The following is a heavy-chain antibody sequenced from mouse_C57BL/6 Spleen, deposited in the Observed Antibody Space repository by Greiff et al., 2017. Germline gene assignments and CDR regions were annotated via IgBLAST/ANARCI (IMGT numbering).Heavy chain of an antibody. V-gene: IGHV1-54*01. Sequence: VQLQQSGAELVRPGTSVKVSCKASGYAFTNYLIEWVKQRPGQGLEWIGVINPGSGGTNYNEKFKGKATLTADKSSSTAYMQLSSPTSEEYAVYFCAREGYYYGSREPMDYWGQGTSVTGSS. CDR1: GYAFTNYL. D-gene: IGHD1-1*01. J-gene: IGHJ4*01. CDR3: AREGYYYGSREPMDY. CDR2: INPGSGGT.